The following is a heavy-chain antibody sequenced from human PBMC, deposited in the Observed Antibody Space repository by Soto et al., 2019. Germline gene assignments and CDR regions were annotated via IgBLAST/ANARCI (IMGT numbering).Heavy chain of an antibody. CDR1: GFTFSTDS. Sequence: GGFLRLSCAASGFTFSTDSMNWVRQAPGKGLMWVSSISSSSSYIYYADSVKGRFTISRDNAKNSLYLQMNSLRAEDTAVYYCARYDSSGYYWPYYYYGMDVRGQGTTVTVSS. D-gene: IGHD3-22*01. V-gene: IGHV3-21*01. CDR3: ARYDSSGYYWPYYYYGMDV. J-gene: IGHJ6*02. CDR2: ISSSSSYI.